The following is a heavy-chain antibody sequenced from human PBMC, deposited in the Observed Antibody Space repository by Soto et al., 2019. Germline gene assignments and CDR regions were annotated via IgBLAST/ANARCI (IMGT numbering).Heavy chain of an antibody. V-gene: IGHV4-34*01. CDR3: ARDAYYYDSSGYYYVGWYYFDY. D-gene: IGHD3-22*01. J-gene: IGHJ4*02. CDR1: GGSFSGYY. Sequence: QVQLQQWGAGLLKPSETLSLTCAVYGGSFSGYYWSWIRQPPGKGLEWIGEINHSGSTNYNPSLKSRVTISVDKSKNQFSLKLSSVTAADTAVYYCARDAYYYDSSGYYYVGWYYFDYWGQGTLVTVSS. CDR2: INHSGST.